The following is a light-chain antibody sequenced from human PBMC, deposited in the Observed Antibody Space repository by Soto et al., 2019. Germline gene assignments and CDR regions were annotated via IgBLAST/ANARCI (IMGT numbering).Light chain of an antibody. J-gene: IGKJ2*01. CDR2: DTS. CDR1: QSVSSNF. V-gene: IGKV3-20*01. Sequence: EIVLTQSPGTLSLSPGEGATLSCRASQSVSSNFLAWFQQKPGQAPRLLIHDTSSRATGIPDRFSGSGSGTDFTLSISRLEPEDFALYYCHQYGSSPLTFGQGTKLEIK. CDR3: HQYGSSPLT.